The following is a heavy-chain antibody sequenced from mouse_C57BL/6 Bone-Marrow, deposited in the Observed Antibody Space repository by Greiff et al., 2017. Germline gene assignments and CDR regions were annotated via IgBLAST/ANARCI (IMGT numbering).Heavy chain of an antibody. CDR2: IGPEHGDT. Sequence: EVQLQESGAELVRPGASLKLSCAASGFNIKVDSLHWVKQRPEQGLAWIGWIGPEHGDTASASRFQGKDTIPGDTSSKTAYLQLSSLTSEDTAVYYRTSRDRSGYDDWGQGTTLTVSS. CDR3: TSRDRSGYDD. CDR1: GFNIKVDS. D-gene: IGHD3-2*02. J-gene: IGHJ2*01. V-gene: IGHV14-4*01.